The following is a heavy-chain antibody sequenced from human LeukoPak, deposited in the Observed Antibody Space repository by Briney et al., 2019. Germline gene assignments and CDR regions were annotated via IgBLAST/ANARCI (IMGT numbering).Heavy chain of an antibody. V-gene: IGHV4-4*02. Sequence: SETLSLTCAVSGDSISSNYCWRWVRQFPGKGLEWIGEVYRRGSTSYNPSLKSQVVISIDKSKNQYSLNLNSVTAADTAMYYCGRHAYGDSSAAFDIWGQGTMVIVSS. CDR2: VYRRGST. CDR1: GDSISSNYC. D-gene: IGHD4-17*01. J-gene: IGHJ3*02. CDR3: GRHAYGDSSAAFDI.